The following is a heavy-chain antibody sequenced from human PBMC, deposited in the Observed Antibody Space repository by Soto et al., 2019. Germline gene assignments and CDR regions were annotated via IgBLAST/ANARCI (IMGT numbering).Heavy chain of an antibody. D-gene: IGHD6-6*01. Sequence: GGSLRLSCAASGFTFSSYWMSWVRQAPGKGLEWVANIKQDGSEKYYVDSVKGRFTISRDHSKNSLYLQMNSLRAEDTALYYCAKGSDSARPYYFDYWGQGTQVTVSS. J-gene: IGHJ4*01. CDR3: AKGSDSARPYYFDY. CDR2: IKQDGSEK. V-gene: IGHV3-7*03. CDR1: GFTFSSYW.